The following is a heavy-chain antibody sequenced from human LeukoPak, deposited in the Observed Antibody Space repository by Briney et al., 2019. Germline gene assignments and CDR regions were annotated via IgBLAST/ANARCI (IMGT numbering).Heavy chain of an antibody. J-gene: IGHJ4*02. CDR3: AKASYYDFWSGYYTI. CDR2: ISWNSGSI. V-gene: IGHV3-9*01. D-gene: IGHD3-3*01. CDR1: GFTFDDYA. Sequence: GGSLRLSCAASGFTFDDYAMHWVRQAPGKGLEWVSGISWNSGSIGYADSVKGRFTISRDNAKNSLYLQMNSLRAEDTALYYCAKASYYDFWSGYYTIWGQGTLVTVSP.